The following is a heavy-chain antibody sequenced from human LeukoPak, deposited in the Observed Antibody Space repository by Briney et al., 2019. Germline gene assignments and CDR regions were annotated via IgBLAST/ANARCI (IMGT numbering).Heavy chain of an antibody. J-gene: IGHJ3*02. Sequence: GGSLRLSCAASGFTFSSYEMNWVRQAPGKGLEWVSYISSSGSTIYYADSVKGRFTISRDNAKNSLYLQMNSLRAEDTAVYYCAIDFWSGYAFDIWGQGTMVTVSS. D-gene: IGHD3-3*01. CDR3: AIDFWSGYAFDI. CDR2: ISSSGSTI. CDR1: GFTFSSYE. V-gene: IGHV3-48*03.